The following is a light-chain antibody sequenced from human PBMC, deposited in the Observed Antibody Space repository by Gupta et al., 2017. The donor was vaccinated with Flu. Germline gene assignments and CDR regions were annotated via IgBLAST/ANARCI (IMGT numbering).Light chain of an antibody. CDR3: QRRSNWPPIT. CDR1: QSVTNY. Sequence: EIVLTQSPDTLSLSPGERATLTCRASQSVTNYLVWYQQKPGQAPRLLIYDASNRATGIPARFSGSGSGTDFTLTISSLQPEDFAVYYCQRRSNWPPITFGQGTRLEIK. V-gene: IGKV3-11*01. J-gene: IGKJ5*01. CDR2: DAS.